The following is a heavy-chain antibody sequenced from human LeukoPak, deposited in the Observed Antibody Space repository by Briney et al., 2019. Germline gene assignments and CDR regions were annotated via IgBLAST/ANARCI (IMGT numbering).Heavy chain of an antibody. CDR1: GFTLSDHC. CDR2: SRNKDNNYNT. J-gene: IGHJ4*02. Sequence: PGGSLRLSCGASGFTLSDHCMAWVRQAPGKGLEWVGRSRNKDNNYNTEYAASVKGRFTISRDDSKNSLFLQMNSLKIEDTAVYYCARAGDYYSTGDCWGQGTLVTVSS. CDR3: ARAGDYYSTGDC. D-gene: IGHD3-22*01. V-gene: IGHV3-72*01.